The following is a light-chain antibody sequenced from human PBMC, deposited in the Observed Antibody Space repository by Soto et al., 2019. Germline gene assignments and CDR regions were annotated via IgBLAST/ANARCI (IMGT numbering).Light chain of an antibody. Sequence: QSVLTQPPSASGSPGQSVTISCTGTSSDVGGYNYVSWYQQHPGKAPKLMIYEVIKRPPGVPDRFSGSKSGNTASLTVSGLQAEDEADYYCSSYAGSNNFVVFGGGTKLTVL. V-gene: IGLV2-8*01. J-gene: IGLJ2*01. CDR3: SSYAGSNNFVV. CDR1: SSDVGGYNY. CDR2: EVI.